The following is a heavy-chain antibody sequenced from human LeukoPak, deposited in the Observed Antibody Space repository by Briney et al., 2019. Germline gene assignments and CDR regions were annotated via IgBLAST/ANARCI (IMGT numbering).Heavy chain of an antibody. CDR1: GGTFSSCA. CDR2: IIPIFGTA. J-gene: IGHJ5*02. Sequence: ASVKVSCKASGGTFSSCAISWVRQAPGQGLEWMGGIIPIFGTANYAQKFQGRVTITADESTSTAYMELSSLRSEDTAVYCCARQPTTGTTSWFDPWGQGTLVTVSS. V-gene: IGHV1-69*13. CDR3: ARQPTTGTTSWFDP. D-gene: IGHD1-1*01.